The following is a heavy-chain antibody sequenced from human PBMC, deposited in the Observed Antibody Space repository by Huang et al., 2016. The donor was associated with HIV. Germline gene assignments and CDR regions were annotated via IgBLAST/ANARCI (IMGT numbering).Heavy chain of an antibody. CDR3: AYQQWLVGGLNH. D-gene: IGHD6-19*01. Sequence: EVELVESGGGLVKPGGSLRLSCAASGFAFSSYGMNGVRQAPGKGRAWVAFIGSDSSYIYYADSVQGRVTISRDNAKSSIYLQLDSLRAEDTAVYYCAYQQWLVGGLNHWGQGTLVVVSS. V-gene: IGHV3-21*02. J-gene: IGHJ5*02. CDR2: IGSDSSYI. CDR1: GFAFSSYG.